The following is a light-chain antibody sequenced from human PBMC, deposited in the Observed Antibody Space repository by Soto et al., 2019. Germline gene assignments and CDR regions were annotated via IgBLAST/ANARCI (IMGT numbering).Light chain of an antibody. CDR1: QSIGGS. V-gene: IGKV3-15*01. Sequence: EVVMTQSPATLSVSPGERATLSCRASQSIGGSLAWYQQKPGQAPRLLIYGASNRATGVPDRFSGSGYGTDFTLTITSLQSEDFAVYYCQQYANWWAFGQGTKVDIK. J-gene: IGKJ1*01. CDR3: QQYANWWA. CDR2: GAS.